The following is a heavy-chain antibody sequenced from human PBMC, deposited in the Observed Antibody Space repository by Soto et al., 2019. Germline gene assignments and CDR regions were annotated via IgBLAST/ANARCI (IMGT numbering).Heavy chain of an antibody. D-gene: IGHD6-13*01. CDR3: ARGQGAAAGHSNFDY. CDR2: IYDSGNT. V-gene: IGHV4-30-2*01. J-gene: IGHJ4*02. CDR1: GGSISGTTYS. Sequence: SETLSLTCAVSGGSISGTTYSWSWIRQPPGKGLEWIGYIYDSGNTYYNQSLKSQFSISVDRSKNQFSLKLISVTAADMAVYYCARGQGAAAGHSNFDYWGQGALVTVSS.